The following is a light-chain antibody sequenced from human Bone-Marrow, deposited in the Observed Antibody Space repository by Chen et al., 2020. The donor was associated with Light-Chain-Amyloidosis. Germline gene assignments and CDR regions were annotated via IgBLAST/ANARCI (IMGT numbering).Light chain of an antibody. Sequence: QSALTQPPSASGAPGQSVTIYCTGSSSDVGAYKYVPCYQLHPGKAPKLMISEVTKRPSGVPDRFSGSKSCNTASLTVSGLQTEDEADYYCSSYAGVPNYVFGSGTKVTVL. CDR3: SSYAGVPNYV. CDR2: EVT. J-gene: IGLJ1*01. CDR1: SSDVGAYKY. V-gene: IGLV2-8*01.